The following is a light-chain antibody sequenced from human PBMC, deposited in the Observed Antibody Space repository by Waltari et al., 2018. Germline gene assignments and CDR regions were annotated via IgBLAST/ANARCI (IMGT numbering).Light chain of an antibody. CDR3: NSYRNINTYV. J-gene: IGLJ1*01. V-gene: IGLV2-14*01. Sequence: QSALTQPAFVSGSPGQSITIFCIGTNSDVGGYNYVSWYQQHPGKAPKLMIYDVTKRPSVCSNRFSGSKSGNTASLTISGLQAEDEADYYCNSYRNINTYVFGTGTKVTVL. CDR2: DVT. CDR1: NSDVGGYNY.